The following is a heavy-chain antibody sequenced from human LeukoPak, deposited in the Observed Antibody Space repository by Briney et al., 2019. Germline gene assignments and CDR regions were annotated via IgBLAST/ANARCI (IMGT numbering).Heavy chain of an antibody. V-gene: IGHV3-23*01. CDR1: GFTISSYG. CDR3: AKNSRYCTNGVCYTGKGLAQGGWYPQPIDY. Sequence: PGGSLRLSCAASGFTISSYGMNWVRQAPGKGLEWVSSISGSGSGGSTYYADSVKGRFTISRDNSKNTLYLQMNSLRAEDTAVYYCAKNSRYCTNGVCYTGKGLAQGGWYPQPIDYWGQGTLVTVSS. D-gene: IGHD2-8*01. CDR2: ISGSGSGGST. J-gene: IGHJ4*02.